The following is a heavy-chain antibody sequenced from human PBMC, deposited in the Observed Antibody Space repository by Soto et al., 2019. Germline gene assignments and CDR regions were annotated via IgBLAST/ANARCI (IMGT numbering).Heavy chain of an antibody. CDR3: AKGQGYCSSATCYCHY. V-gene: IGHV3-30*18. CDR2: ISYDGSNK. J-gene: IGHJ4*02. D-gene: IGHD2-2*01. CDR1: GFTFSSYG. Sequence: HPGGSLRLSCAASGFTFSSYGMQWVRQAPGKGLEWVAVISYDGSNKYYADSVKGRFTISRDNSKNTLYLQMNSLRAEDTAVYYCAKGQGYCSSATCYCHYWGQGALVTVSS.